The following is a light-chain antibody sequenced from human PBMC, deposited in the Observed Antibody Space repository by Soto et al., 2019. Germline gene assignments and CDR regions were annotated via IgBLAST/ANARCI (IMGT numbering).Light chain of an antibody. CDR3: QQSGTSPRT. Sequence: EIVLTQSPGTLSLSPGERATLSCRASQSVNNVYLAWYQQKPGQAPSLLIYDVSSRATGIPDRFSGSGSGTDFTLTISRLEPEDFAVYYCQQSGTSPRTFGQGTKLEIK. V-gene: IGKV3-20*01. CDR2: DVS. J-gene: IGKJ2*01. CDR1: QSVNNVY.